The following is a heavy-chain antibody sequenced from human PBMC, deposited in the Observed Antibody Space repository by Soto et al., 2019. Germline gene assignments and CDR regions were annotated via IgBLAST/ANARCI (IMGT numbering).Heavy chain of an antibody. CDR3: ARVWGIENAFDI. CDR2: LYSGGST. J-gene: IGHJ3*02. Sequence: EVQLVESGGGLIQPGGSLRLSCAVSGFTVSSSYMSWVRQAPGKGLEWVSILYSGGSTYYADSVKGRFTISRDNSRNTLFLQMNSLRAEDTAVYYCARVWGIENAFDIWGQGTMVTVSS. D-gene: IGHD7-27*01. V-gene: IGHV3-53*01. CDR1: GFTVSSSY.